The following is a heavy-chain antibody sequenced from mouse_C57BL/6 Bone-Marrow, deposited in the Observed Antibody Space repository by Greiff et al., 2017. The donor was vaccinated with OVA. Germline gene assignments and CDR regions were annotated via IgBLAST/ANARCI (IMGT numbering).Heavy chain of an antibody. CDR3: ARCGNYFAY. V-gene: IGHV1-81*01. CDR1: GYTFTSYG. J-gene: IGHJ3*01. D-gene: IGHD2-1*01. Sequence: QVQLQQSGAELARPGASVKLSCKASGYTFTSYGISWVKQRTGQGLEWIGAIYPRSGNTYYNEKFKGKATLTADKSSSTAYMELRSLTSEDSAVYFCARCGNYFAYWGQGTLVTVSA. CDR2: IYPRSGNT.